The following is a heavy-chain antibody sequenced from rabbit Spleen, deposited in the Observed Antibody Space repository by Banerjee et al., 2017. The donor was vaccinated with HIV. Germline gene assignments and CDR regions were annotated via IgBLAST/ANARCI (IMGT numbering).Heavy chain of an antibody. CDR1: GIDFSGHFY. CDR2: IAVGSSGFT. D-gene: IGHD8-1*01. V-gene: IGHV1S45*01. Sequence: QQQLEESGGGLVKPGGTLTLTCKASGIDFSGHFYMCWVRQSPGKGLEWIACIAVGSSGFTYYANWAKGRFTISKTSSTTVTLQMTSLTAADTATYFCARDTGTSFSTYGMALWGPGTLVTVS. CDR3: ARDTGTSFSTYGMAL. J-gene: IGHJ6*01.